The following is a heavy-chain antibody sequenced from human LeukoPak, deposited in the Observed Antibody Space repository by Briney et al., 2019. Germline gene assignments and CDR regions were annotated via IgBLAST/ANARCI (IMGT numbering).Heavy chain of an antibody. D-gene: IGHD3-3*01. V-gene: IGHV1-2*02. CDR1: GYTFTGYY. Sequence: GASVKVSCKASGYTFTGYYMHWVRQAPGQGLEWMGWINPNSGGTNYAQKFQGRVTMTRDTSISTAYMELSRLRSDDTAVYYCARDQGPQTYYDFWSGPDYWGQGTLVTVSS. J-gene: IGHJ4*02. CDR2: INPNSGGT. CDR3: ARDQGPQTYYDFWSGPDY.